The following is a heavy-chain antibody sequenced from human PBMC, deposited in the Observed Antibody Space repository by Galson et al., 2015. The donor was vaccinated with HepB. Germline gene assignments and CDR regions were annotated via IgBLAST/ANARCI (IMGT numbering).Heavy chain of an antibody. CDR1: GGTFSSYA. CDR2: IIPIFGTA. V-gene: IGHV1-69*13. D-gene: IGHD2-2*01. CDR3: ARGQAEVVPAAMNY. J-gene: IGHJ4*02. Sequence: SVKVSCKASGGTFSSYAISWVRQAPGQGLEWMGGIIPIFGTANYAQKFQGRVTITADESTSTAYMELSSLRSEDTAVYYCARGQAEVVPAAMNYWGQGTLVTVSS.